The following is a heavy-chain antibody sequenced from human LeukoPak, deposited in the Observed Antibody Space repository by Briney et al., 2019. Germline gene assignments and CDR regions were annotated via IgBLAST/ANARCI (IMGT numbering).Heavy chain of an antibody. CDR2: ISSSGSTI. D-gene: IGHD3-10*01. V-gene: IGHV3-48*03. Sequence: AGGSLRLSCAASGFTFSSYEMNWVRQAPGKGLEWVSYISSSGSTIYYADSVKGRFTISRDNAKNSLYLQMNSLRAEDTAVYYCARDYEVRGVNYFDYWGQGTLVTVSS. J-gene: IGHJ4*02. CDR1: GFTFSSYE. CDR3: ARDYEVRGVNYFDY.